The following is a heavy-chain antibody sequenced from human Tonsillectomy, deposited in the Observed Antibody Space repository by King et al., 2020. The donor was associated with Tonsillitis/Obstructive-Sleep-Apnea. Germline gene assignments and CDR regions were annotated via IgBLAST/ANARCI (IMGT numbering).Heavy chain of an antibody. Sequence: VQLVESGGGLVKPGESLRLSCAASGFTFSIAWMSWVRQAPGKGLEWVGRIKSQTDGETTDYAAPVKGGFTISRDDSKNTLYLQMNSLKTEDTAIYYCTTQLARVGGTAGFDNWGQGTPVTVSS. D-gene: IGHD1-26*01. CDR3: TTQLARVGGTAGFDN. CDR1: GFTFSIAW. J-gene: IGHJ4*02. CDR2: IKSQTDGETT. V-gene: IGHV3-15*01.